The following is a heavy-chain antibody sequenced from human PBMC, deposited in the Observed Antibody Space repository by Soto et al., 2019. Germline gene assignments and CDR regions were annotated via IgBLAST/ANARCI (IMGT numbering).Heavy chain of an antibody. V-gene: IGHV3-66*01. D-gene: IGHD4-17*01. CDR1: GFTVSSNY. CDR3: ARDSADHGGNARWHFAL. Sequence: EVQMVESGGGLVQPGGSLRLSCAASGFTVSSNYMNWVRQAPGKGLEWVSVLYSGGTTHYADSVKGRFTSSRDNAXNXXYLQMNTLRAEDTAVYHCARDSADHGGNARWHFALWGRGTLVTVSS. CDR2: LYSGGTT. J-gene: IGHJ2*01.